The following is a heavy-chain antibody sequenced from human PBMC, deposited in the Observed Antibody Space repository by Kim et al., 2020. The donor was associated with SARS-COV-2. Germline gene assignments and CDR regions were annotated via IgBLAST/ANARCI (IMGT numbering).Heavy chain of an antibody. CDR1: GGSISSSSYY. D-gene: IGHD3-22*01. J-gene: IGHJ5*02. CDR2: IYYSGST. CDR3: ARHTRGGILVAMPNWFDP. Sequence: SETLSLTCTVSGGSISSSSYYWGWIRQPPGKGLEWIGSIYYSGSTYYNPSLKSRVTISVDTSKNQFSLKLSSVTAADTAVYYCARHTRGGILVAMPNWFDPWGQGTLVTVSS. V-gene: IGHV4-39*01.